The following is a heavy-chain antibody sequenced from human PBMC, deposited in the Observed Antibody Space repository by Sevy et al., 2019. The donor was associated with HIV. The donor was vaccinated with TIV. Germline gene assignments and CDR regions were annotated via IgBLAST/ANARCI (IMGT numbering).Heavy chain of an antibody. D-gene: IGHD3-22*01. CDR2: IYPTDCHM. V-gene: IGHV5-51*01. CDR1: GYNFSGYW. Sequence: GESLKISCKGSGYNFSGYWVGWVRQMPGKGLEWMGIIYPTDCHMIYSPSLQGQVTISVDKSITTAYLQWRSLKTSDAAMYYCARSSFYYDNSGFYPFDFWGQGTLVTVSS. CDR3: ARSSFYYDNSGFYPFDF. J-gene: IGHJ4*02.